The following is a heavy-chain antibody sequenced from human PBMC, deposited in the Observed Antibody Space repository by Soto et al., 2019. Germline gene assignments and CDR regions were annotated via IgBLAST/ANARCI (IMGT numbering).Heavy chain of an antibody. CDR2: INAASGNT. CDR1: GYTFTNYV. Sequence: QVQLVQSGAEVKKPGASVKVSCKASGYTFTNYVMYWVRQAPGQSLEWVGWINAASGNTKYSQKFQDRVTLTRDTSATTVFVEMRSRGLEDTAVYFCARGRASFHFDYWGQGTPVTVSS. D-gene: IGHD3-16*02. V-gene: IGHV1-3*01. CDR3: ARGRASFHFDY. J-gene: IGHJ4*02.